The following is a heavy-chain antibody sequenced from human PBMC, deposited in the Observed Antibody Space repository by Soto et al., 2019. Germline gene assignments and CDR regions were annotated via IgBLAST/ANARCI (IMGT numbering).Heavy chain of an antibody. Sequence: EVQLVESGGGLVQPGGSLRLSCAASGFTFSNYAMHWVRQAPGKGLEYVSAITTDGGGAYYANSVKGRFTISRDNSKNTLYLQMDSLRVEDMAVYYCTRDGFGELLYYFDYWGQGTLVTVSS. CDR3: TRDGFGELLYYFDY. J-gene: IGHJ4*02. CDR2: ITTDGGGA. D-gene: IGHD3-10*01. V-gene: IGHV3-64*01. CDR1: GFTFSNYA.